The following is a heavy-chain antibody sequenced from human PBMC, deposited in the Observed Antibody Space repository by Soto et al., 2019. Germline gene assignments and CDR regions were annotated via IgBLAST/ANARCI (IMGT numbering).Heavy chain of an antibody. J-gene: IGHJ4*02. CDR2: ISYDGSNQ. CDR1: GFTFNIYG. CDR3: AKDQASGQGSFDS. V-gene: IGHV3-30*18. Sequence: GGSLRLSCAASGFTFNIYGMHWVRQAPDKGLEWVALISYDGSNQYYADSVKGRFTISRDNSKNTLFLQMNSLRADDTAVYYCAKDQASGQGSFDSWGQGTLVTVYS.